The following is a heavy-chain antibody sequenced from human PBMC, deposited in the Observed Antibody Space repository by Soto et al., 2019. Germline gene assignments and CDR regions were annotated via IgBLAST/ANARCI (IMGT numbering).Heavy chain of an antibody. CDR1: GYTFTSYG. CDR3: ARVWADSSSWYAELYYYYYGMDV. CDR2: ISAYNGNT. J-gene: IGHJ6*02. Sequence: ASVKVSCKASGYTFTSYGISWVRQAPGQGLEWMGWISAYNGNTNYAQKLQGRVTMTTDTSTSTAYMELRSLRSDDTAVYYCARVWADSSSWYAELYYYYYGMDVWGQGTTVTVSS. V-gene: IGHV1-18*01. D-gene: IGHD6-13*01.